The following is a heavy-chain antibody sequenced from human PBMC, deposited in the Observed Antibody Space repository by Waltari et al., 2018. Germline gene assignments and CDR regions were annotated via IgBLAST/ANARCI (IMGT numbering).Heavy chain of an antibody. J-gene: IGHJ4*02. V-gene: IGHV3-33*01. CDR3: ARAYYDFWSGCDY. CDR2: IWYDGSKK. CDR1: GFTFSSYG. Sequence: QVQLVESGGGVVQPGRSLRLSCAASGFTFSSYGMHWVRQAPGKGLEWVAVIWYDGSKKYYADSVKGRFTISRDNSKNTLYLQMNSLRAEDTAVYYCARAYYDFWSGCDYWGQGTLVTVSS. D-gene: IGHD3-3*01.